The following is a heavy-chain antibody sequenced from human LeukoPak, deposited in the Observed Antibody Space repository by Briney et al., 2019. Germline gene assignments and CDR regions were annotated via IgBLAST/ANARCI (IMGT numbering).Heavy chain of an antibody. Sequence: SETLSLTCTVSGGSISSYYWSRIRQPPGKGLEWIGYIYYSGSTNYNPSLKSRVTISVDTSKNQFSLKLSSVTAADTAVYYCAREAYSSSSNAFDIWGQGTMVTVSS. CDR1: GGSISSYY. D-gene: IGHD6-6*01. CDR2: IYYSGST. J-gene: IGHJ3*02. V-gene: IGHV4-59*01. CDR3: AREAYSSSSNAFDI.